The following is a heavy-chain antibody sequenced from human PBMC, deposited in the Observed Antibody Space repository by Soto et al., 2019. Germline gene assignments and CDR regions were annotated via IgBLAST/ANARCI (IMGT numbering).Heavy chain of an antibody. Sequence: ASVKVSCKASGYTFTGYYMHWVRQAPGQGLEWMGWINPNSGGTNYAQKFQGWVTMTRDTSISTAYMELSRLRSDDTAVYYCARADGATSGHAMDVWGQGTTVTVAS. D-gene: IGHD1-26*01. J-gene: IGHJ6*02. CDR3: ARADGATSGHAMDV. V-gene: IGHV1-2*04. CDR1: GYTFTGYY. CDR2: INPNSGGT.